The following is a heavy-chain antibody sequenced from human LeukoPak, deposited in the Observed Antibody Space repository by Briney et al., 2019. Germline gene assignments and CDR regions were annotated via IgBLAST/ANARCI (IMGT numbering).Heavy chain of an antibody. Sequence: SETLSLTCGVSGYSISSNHWGAGARAPPGKGMEWIGENYHDGNNKYSASLKGSTTISLDKLKSQFSLNVNSVTAVDTAVYYCVRATGAVAVRGCAFDIWGHGTKVTVSS. CDR3: VRATGAVAVRGCAFDI. V-gene: IGHV4-4*02. D-gene: IGHD6-19*01. CDR2: NYHDGNN. CDR1: GYSISSNHW. J-gene: IGHJ3*02.